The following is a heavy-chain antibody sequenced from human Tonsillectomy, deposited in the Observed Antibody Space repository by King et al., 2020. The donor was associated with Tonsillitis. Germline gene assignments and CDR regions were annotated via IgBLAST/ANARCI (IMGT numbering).Heavy chain of an antibody. V-gene: IGHV3-30*02. D-gene: IGHD3-10*01. J-gene: IGHJ6*02. Sequence: VQLVESGGGVVQSGGSLRLSCVASGFTFSMYGMHWVRQAPGKGLEWVAFRRFDGNNKYYADPVKGRFTISRDNSKNTLYLQMSSLRAEDTAVYYCARERQLYYYDSGTRPMPSWGMDVWGQGTTVTVSS. CDR1: GFTFSMYG. CDR2: RRFDGNNK. CDR3: ARERQLYYYDSGTRPMPSWGMDV.